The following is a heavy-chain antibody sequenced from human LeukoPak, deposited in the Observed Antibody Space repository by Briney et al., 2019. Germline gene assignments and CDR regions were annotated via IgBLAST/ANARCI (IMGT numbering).Heavy chain of an antibody. D-gene: IGHD6-13*01. CDR3: ARDLWLEAAAGTYYYYGMDV. CDR1: GGSISSYY. Sequence: SETLSLTCTVSGGSISSYYWSWIRQPPGKGLEWIGYIYYSGSTNYNPSLKSRVTISVDTSKNQFSLKLSSVTAADTAVYYCARDLWLEAAAGTYYYYGMDVWGQGTTVTVSS. CDR2: IYYSGST. V-gene: IGHV4-59*01. J-gene: IGHJ6*02.